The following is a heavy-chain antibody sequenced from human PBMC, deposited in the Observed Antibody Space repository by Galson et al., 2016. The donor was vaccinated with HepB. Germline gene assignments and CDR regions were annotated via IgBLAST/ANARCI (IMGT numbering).Heavy chain of an antibody. J-gene: IGHJ4*02. V-gene: IGHV3-30-3*01. Sequence: SLRLSCAVSGFTFSSYTMHWVRQAPGKGLEWVALISFDGSNKYYADSVKGRFTISRDNSKSTLYLQVNSLRGGDTAVYYCARDRGHGDYGIDFWGQGTLVTVSS. CDR1: GFTFSSYT. D-gene: IGHD4-17*01. CDR3: ARDRGHGDYGIDF. CDR2: ISFDGSNK.